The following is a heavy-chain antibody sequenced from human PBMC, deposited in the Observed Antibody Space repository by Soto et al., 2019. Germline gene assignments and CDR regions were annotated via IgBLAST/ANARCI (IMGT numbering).Heavy chain of an antibody. CDR3: ARGVDYDVSTGYYTFDY. V-gene: IGHV4-31*03. CDR1: GGSISGAYY. J-gene: IGHJ4*02. Sequence: QVQLQESGPGLVKPSQTLSLTCTVSGGSISGAYYWSWIRQHPGKGLEWIGHIYYSGSTYYTPYLKSRVTLSLDTSKNKFSLTLTYVTAADTAVYYCARGVDYDVSTGYYTFDYWGQGTLVTVSS. D-gene: IGHD3-9*01. CDR2: IYYSGST.